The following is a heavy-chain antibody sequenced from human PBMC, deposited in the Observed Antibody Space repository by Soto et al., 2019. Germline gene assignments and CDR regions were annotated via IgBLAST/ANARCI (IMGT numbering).Heavy chain of an antibody. V-gene: IGHV3-43*01. Sequence: GGSLRLSCAASGFTFDDYTMHWVRQAPGKGLEWVSLISWDGGSTYYADSVKGRFTISRDNSKNSLYLQMNSLRTEDTALYYCAKDIEPIAAAGTGTLDYWGQGTLVTVSS. D-gene: IGHD6-13*01. CDR1: GFTFDDYT. CDR2: ISWDGGST. J-gene: IGHJ4*02. CDR3: AKDIEPIAAAGTGTLDY.